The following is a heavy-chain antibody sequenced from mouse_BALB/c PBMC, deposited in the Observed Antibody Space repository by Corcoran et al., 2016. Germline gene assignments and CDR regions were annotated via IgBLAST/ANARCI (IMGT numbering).Heavy chain of an antibody. CDR1: GYSFTGYY. CDR2: ISCYNGAT. V-gene: IGHV1S34*01. J-gene: IGHJ1*01. Sequence: LVKPGASVKISCKASGYSFTGYYMHWVKGSHGKSLEGIGYISCYNGATCYNQKFKGKATFTVDTSSSKAYMQFNSRTSDDSAVYYWARYHYVSSPEGCDVWGAGTTVTVSS. D-gene: IGHD1-1*01. CDR3: ARYHYVSSPEGCDV.